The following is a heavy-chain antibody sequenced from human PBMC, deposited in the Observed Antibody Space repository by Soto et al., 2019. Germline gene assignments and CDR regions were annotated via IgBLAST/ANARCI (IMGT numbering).Heavy chain of an antibody. J-gene: IGHJ6*03. D-gene: IGHD3-3*01. Sequence: GESLKISCKGSGYSFTSYWIGWVRQMPGKGLEWMGIIYPGDSDTRYSPSFQGQVTISADKSISTAYLQWSSLKASDTATYYCARHNDFWSGYGYYYYYMDVWGKGTTVTVSS. CDR2: IYPGDSDT. CDR1: GYSFTSYW. V-gene: IGHV5-51*01. CDR3: ARHNDFWSGYGYYYYYMDV.